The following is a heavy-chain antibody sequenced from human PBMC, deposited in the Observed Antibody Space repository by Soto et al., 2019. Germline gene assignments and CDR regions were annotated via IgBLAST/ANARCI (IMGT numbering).Heavy chain of an antibody. CDR2: FYYTGGTYST. CDR1: GASISSSRSY. Sequence: SETLSLTCTVSGASISSSRSYWGWVRQPPGKGLEWIVSFYYTGGTYSTYYNPSLKSRVTISVDTSKSQFSLNLRAVTAADTSVYYSASPRQGNYDFLSGYYALYYWGQGTRGTV. CDR3: ASPRQGNYDFLSGYYALYY. J-gene: IGHJ4*02. V-gene: IGHV4-39*01. D-gene: IGHD3-3*01.